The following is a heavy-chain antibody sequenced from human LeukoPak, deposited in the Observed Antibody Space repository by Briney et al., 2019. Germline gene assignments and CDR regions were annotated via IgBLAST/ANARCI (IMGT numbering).Heavy chain of an antibody. D-gene: IGHD2-15*01. V-gene: IGHV1-8*01. CDR3: HADCSGGSCYSVDY. CDR1: GYTFTSYD. CDR2: MNPNSGNT. Sequence: GASVKVSCKASGYTFTSYDLNWVRQATGQGLEWIGWMNPNSGNTGYAQKFQGRVTITADESTSTAYMELSSLRSEDTAVYYCHADCSGGSCYSVDYWGQGTLVTVSS. J-gene: IGHJ4*02.